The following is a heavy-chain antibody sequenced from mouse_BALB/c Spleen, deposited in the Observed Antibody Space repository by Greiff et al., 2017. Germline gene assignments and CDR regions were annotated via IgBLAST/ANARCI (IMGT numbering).Heavy chain of an antibody. Sequence: EVQLQESGGGLVQPGGSLRLSCATSGFTFTDYYMSWVRQPPGKALEWLGFIRNKANGYTTEYSASVKGRFTISSDNSQSILYLQMNTLRAEDSATYYCASQRRGDAMDYWGQGTSVTVSS. V-gene: IGHV7-3*02. CDR2: IRNKANGYTT. CDR1: GFTFTDYY. CDR3: ASQRRGDAMDY. D-gene: IGHD2-12*01. J-gene: IGHJ4*01.